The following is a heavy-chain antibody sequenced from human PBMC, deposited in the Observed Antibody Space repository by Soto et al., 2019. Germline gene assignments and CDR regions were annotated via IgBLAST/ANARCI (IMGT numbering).Heavy chain of an antibody. CDR3: ARSDNYVPFDH. D-gene: IGHD4-4*01. J-gene: IGHJ4*02. CDR2: IYYSGFT. Sequence: QVQLQESGPGLVKRSQTLSLTCTVSGGSISSGDYYWSWIRQPPGKGLEWIGYIYYSGFTYYNPSLNSRLTMSVDTSKNQFSLKLSSVIAADTAVYYCARSDNYVPFDHWGQGTLVTVSS. V-gene: IGHV4-30-4*01. CDR1: GGSISSGDYY.